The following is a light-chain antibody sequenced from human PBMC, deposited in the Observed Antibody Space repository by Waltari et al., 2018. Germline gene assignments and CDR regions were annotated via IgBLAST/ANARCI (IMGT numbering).Light chain of an antibody. Sequence: EIMLTQSPGTLSLSPGERATLSCRASQSISKYLAWYQQTPGQAPTLPIFEASSRATGIPDRFSGSGSGTDFSLTISRLEPEDVAVYYCQKYGTLPATFGQGTKVEIK. CDR2: EAS. V-gene: IGKV3-20*01. CDR3: QKYGTLPAT. CDR1: QSISKY. J-gene: IGKJ1*01.